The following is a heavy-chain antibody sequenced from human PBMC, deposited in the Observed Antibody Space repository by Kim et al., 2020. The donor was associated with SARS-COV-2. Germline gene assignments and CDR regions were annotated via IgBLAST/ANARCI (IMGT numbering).Heavy chain of an antibody. V-gene: IGHV3-73*01. Sequence: ATLYADSVKDRFTVSRDDSKNTAYLQMNSLKTEDTAVYYCTRGYPYYFDYWGQGTLVTVSS. J-gene: IGHJ4*02. D-gene: IGHD5-12*01. CDR2: AT. CDR3: TRGYPYYFDY.